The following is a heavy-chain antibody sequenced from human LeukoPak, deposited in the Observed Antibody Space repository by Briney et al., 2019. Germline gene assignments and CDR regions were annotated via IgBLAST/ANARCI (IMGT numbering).Heavy chain of an antibody. D-gene: IGHD3-22*01. V-gene: IGHV3-74*01. Sequence: PGGSRRLACAATGFSFSTYWMRWVSQAPGKVLVWVSRIKSDGSTNYADYVKGRLTISRDNAKNTVSLQMNSLSPEDTGVYYCARAPSEIGGYYPEYFRHWGQGTLVTVSS. CDR1: GFSFSTYW. CDR3: ARAPSEIGGYYPEYFRH. CDR2: IKSDGST. J-gene: IGHJ1*01.